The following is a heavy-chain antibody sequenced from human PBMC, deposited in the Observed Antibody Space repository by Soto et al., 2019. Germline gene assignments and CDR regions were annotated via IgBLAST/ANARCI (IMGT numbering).Heavy chain of an antibody. D-gene: IGHD3-22*01. J-gene: IGHJ4*02. Sequence: PGGSLRLSCGASGFTFSDFDMSWVRQAPGKGLEWVSAISYGGGTTYYADSVKGRFTISRDNSKNTLYLQMNSLRAEDTAVYYCAKNPGYYYDSTGYHFDYWGQGTLVTVSS. CDR2: ISYGGGTT. CDR1: GFTFSDFD. V-gene: IGHV3-23*01. CDR3: AKNPGYYYDSTGYHFDY.